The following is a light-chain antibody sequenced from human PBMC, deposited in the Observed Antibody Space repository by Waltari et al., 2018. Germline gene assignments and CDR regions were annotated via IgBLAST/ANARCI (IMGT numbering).Light chain of an antibody. CDR1: TGAVTSSHY. Sequence: QAVVTQEPSVTVSPGGTVTLTCGSSTGAVTSSHYPYWFQQKPGQAPRTRVYDTSNKHSGTPARFSGSVVGGKAALTLSGAQPEDEAEYYCLLHYSGPRVFGGGTKVTVL. J-gene: IGLJ2*01. V-gene: IGLV7-46*01. CDR3: LLHYSGPRV. CDR2: DTS.